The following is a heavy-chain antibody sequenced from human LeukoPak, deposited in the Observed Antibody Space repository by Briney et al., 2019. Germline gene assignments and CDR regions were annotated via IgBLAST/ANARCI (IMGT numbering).Heavy chain of an antibody. J-gene: IGHJ6*02. D-gene: IGHD3-16*01. CDR3: ARGRGSALGYGMDV. Sequence: GGSLRLSCAASGFTFSSYWMHWVRQAPGEGLVWVSRINSDGGSTSYADSVKGRFTISRDNAKNTLYLQMNSLRAEDTAVYYCARGRGSALGYGMDVWGQGTTVTVSS. V-gene: IGHV3-74*01. CDR1: GFTFSSYW. CDR2: INSDGGST.